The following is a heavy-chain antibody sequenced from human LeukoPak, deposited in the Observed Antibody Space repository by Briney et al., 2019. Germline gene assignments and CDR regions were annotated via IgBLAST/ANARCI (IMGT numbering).Heavy chain of an antibody. J-gene: IGHJ4*02. Sequence: PSDTLSLPCTVSGRPVNILSDLCSSIRRPPGRVLEWIGQIYYNGSTNCAPSRKRRVTISIHTSKNEFSLKLSSVPAPDTAVDYCARDVPGRYYDYWGRGTLVTVSS. CDR1: GRPVNILSDL. CDR3: ARDVPGRYYDY. D-gene: IGHD1-26*01. V-gene: IGHV4-61*01. CDR2: IYYNGST.